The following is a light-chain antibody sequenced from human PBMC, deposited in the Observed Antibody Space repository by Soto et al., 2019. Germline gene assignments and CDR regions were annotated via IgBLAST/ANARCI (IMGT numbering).Light chain of an antibody. V-gene: IGLV2-11*01. J-gene: IGLJ3*02. Sequence: QSLLTQPRSVSGSPGQSVTISCTGTSSDVGGYNYVSWYQQHPGKAPKLMIYDVSKRPSGVPDRFSGSKSGNTASLTISGLQAEDEADYYCCSSAGTYTSVFGGGTKVTVL. CDR1: SSDVGGYNY. CDR3: CSSAGTYTSV. CDR2: DVS.